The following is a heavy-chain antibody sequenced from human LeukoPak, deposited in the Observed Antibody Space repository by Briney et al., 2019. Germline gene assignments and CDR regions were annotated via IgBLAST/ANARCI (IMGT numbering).Heavy chain of an antibody. Sequence: ASVKASCKASGYTFTGYYMHWVRQAPGQGLEWMGWINPNSGGTNYAQKFQGRVTMTRDTSISTAYMELSRLRSDDTAVYYCARSMYSSSWYSDYWGQGTLVTVSS. CDR3: ARSMYSSSWYSDY. J-gene: IGHJ4*02. D-gene: IGHD6-13*01. CDR1: GYTFTGYY. CDR2: INPNSGGT. V-gene: IGHV1-2*02.